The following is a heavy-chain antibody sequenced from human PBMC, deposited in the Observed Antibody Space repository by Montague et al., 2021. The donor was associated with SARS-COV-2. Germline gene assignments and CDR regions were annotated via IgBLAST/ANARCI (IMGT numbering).Heavy chain of an antibody. D-gene: IGHD6-19*01. J-gene: IGHJ4*02. V-gene: IGHV4-61*01. CDR1: GVSVTNGNYY. CDR3: VRDVGTGWGTFDS. Sequence: SETLSLTCIVSGVSVTNGNYYWSWIRQTPGKGLEWIGYFYYTGSTDSXPSLKSRVTVSGDTSKNQFSLKLTSVTAADTAVYFCVRDVGTGWGTFDSWGQGILVTVSS. CDR2: FYYTGST.